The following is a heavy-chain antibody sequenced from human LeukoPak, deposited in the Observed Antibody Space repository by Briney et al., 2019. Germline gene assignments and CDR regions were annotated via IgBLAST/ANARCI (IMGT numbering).Heavy chain of an antibody. CDR1: GFTFSSYS. Sequence: PGGSLRLSCAASGFTFSSYSMNWVRQAPGKGLEWVSYISSSSSTIYYADSVKGRFTISRDNAKNSLYLQMNSLRAEDTAVYYCAKEGPDVDAYYFDYWGQGTLVTVSS. CDR2: ISSSSSTI. V-gene: IGHV3-48*01. D-gene: IGHD3/OR15-3a*01. J-gene: IGHJ4*02. CDR3: AKEGPDVDAYYFDY.